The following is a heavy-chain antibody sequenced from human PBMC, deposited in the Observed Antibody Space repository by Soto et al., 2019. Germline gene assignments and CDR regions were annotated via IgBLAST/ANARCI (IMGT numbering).Heavy chain of an antibody. Sequence: QVHLVESGGGVVQPGRSLRLSCAASGFTLSSFAMHWVRQAPGKGLEWVTLISNDGTNEHYADSVRGRFTISRDNSKHMLYLQMSSLRAEDTAVYYCARAAPGMDVWGQGTTVTVSS. V-gene: IGHV3-30-3*01. CDR3: ARAAPGMDV. CDR1: GFTLSSFA. CDR2: ISNDGTNE. J-gene: IGHJ6*02.